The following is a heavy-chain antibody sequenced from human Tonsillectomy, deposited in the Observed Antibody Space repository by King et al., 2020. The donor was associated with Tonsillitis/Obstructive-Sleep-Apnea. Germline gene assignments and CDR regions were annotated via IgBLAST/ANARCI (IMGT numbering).Heavy chain of an antibody. CDR3: AREGPSSGWNKN. D-gene: IGHD6-19*01. CDR1: GFTFSSYW. CDR2: IKQDVSET. V-gene: IGHV3-7*03. J-gene: IGHJ4*02. Sequence: VQLVETVGGLVQPGGSLRLSCAASGFTFSSYWMSCVRQAPGKGLEWGANIKQDVSETYYVDTVKGRCTISRDNAKNALYLQMNSLRDEDTAAYYCAREGPSSGWNKNWGQGTLVTVSS.